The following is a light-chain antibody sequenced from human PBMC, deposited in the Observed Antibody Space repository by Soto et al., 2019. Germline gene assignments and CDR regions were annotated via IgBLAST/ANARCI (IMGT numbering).Light chain of an antibody. V-gene: IGKV1-39*01. Sequence: DIQMTQSPSSLSASVGDRVTITCRASQSITSLLNWYQQKPGKAPKLLIYRASTLQSGVPSRFSGSGSGTYFTLTISSPQPDDFATYHCQQSHNSRAFGGGTKVDIK. CDR1: QSITSL. CDR3: QQSHNSRA. J-gene: IGKJ4*01. CDR2: RAS.